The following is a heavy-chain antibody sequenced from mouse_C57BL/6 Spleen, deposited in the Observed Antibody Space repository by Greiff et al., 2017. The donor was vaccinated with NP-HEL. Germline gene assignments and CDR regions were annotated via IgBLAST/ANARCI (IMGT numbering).Heavy chain of an antibody. J-gene: IGHJ4*01. CDR2: IYPGDGDT. CDR1: GYAFSSYW. D-gene: IGHD2-2*01. CDR3: ARSVGFPYYAMDY. V-gene: IGHV1-80*01. Sequence: QVQLKESGAELVKPGASVKISCKASGYAFSSYWMNWVKQRPGKGLEWIGQIYPGDGDTNYNGKFKGKATLTADKSSSTAYMQLSSLTSEDSAVYFCARSVGFPYYAMDYWGQGTSVTVSS.